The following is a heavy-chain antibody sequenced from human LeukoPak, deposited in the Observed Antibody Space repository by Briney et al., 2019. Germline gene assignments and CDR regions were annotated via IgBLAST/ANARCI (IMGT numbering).Heavy chain of an antibody. D-gene: IGHD6-13*01. V-gene: IGHV4-34*01. CDR2: INHSGST. CDR3: ARGLITAAGTSYLFDP. J-gene: IGHJ5*02. CDR1: GGSFSGYY. Sequence: SETLSLTCAVYGGSFSGYYWSWIRQPPGKGLEWIGEINHSGSTNYNPSLKSRVTISVDTSKNQFSLKLSSVTAADTAVYYCARGLITAAGTSYLFDPWGQGTLVTVSS.